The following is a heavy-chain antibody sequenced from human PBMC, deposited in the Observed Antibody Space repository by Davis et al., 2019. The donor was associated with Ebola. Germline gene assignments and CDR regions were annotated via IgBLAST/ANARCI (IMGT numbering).Heavy chain of an antibody. CDR1: GFTFSSYG. Sequence: GESLKISCAASGFTFSSYGMDWVRQAPGKGLEWVSYISSRGTNIYYADSVKGRFTISRDIAKNSLYLQMNSLRDEDTAVYYCARGSENWNYVDYWGQGTLVTVSS. CDR3: ARGSENWNYVDY. CDR2: ISSRGTNI. V-gene: IGHV3-48*03. D-gene: IGHD1-1*01. J-gene: IGHJ4*02.